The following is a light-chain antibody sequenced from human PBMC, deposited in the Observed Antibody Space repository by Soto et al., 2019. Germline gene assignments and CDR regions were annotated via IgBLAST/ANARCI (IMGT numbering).Light chain of an antibody. Sequence: QPVLTQSPSASASLGASVKLTCTLSSGHSSYAIAWHQQQPEKGPQFLMKINSDGSHNRGDGISDRFSGSSSGAERYLTISSLQSEDEADYYCQTWGSSWVFGGGTQLTVL. J-gene: IGLJ3*02. CDR1: SGHSSYA. V-gene: IGLV4-69*01. CDR3: QTWGSSWV. CDR2: INSDGSH.